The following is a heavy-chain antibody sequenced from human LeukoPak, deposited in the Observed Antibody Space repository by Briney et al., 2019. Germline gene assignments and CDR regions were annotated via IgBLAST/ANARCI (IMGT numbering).Heavy chain of an antibody. Sequence: GGSLRLSCAASGFTYSSYGMSWVRQAPGKGLEWVSSISGSGDNMDYADSVKGRFTISRDNSENTLYLQMNSLRGEDTAVYYCARDGYSGSYYRLYYFFMDVWGKGTTVTVSS. CDR2: ISGSGDNM. V-gene: IGHV3-23*01. CDR1: GFTYSSYG. D-gene: IGHD1-26*01. J-gene: IGHJ6*03. CDR3: ARDGYSGSYYRLYYFFMDV.